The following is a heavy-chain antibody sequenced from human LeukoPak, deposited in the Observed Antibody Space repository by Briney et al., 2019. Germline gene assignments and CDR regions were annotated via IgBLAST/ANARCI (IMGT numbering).Heavy chain of an antibody. Sequence: GGSLRLSCAASGFTFSNYWMSWVRQAPGKGLEWVDNIKQDGGQTYYVDSLKGRFTVSRDNAKTSLYLQMNNLRAEDTAVYYCARIGYSSSSTDYWGQGTLVTVSS. V-gene: IGHV3-7*01. CDR2: IKQDGGQT. CDR1: GFTFSNYW. J-gene: IGHJ4*02. D-gene: IGHD6-6*01. CDR3: ARIGYSSSSTDY.